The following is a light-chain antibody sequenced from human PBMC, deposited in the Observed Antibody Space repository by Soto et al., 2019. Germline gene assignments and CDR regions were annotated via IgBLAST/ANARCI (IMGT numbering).Light chain of an antibody. J-gene: IGKJ5*01. CDR1: QPISSY. V-gene: IGKV1-39*01. Sequence: DIEITQSPSALSASVGDKVTITCRASQPISSYLNWYPHKPGEAPRLLIYFISRLQSGAPSRFSGSGAGKDFTLTIDSPQPEDTATDYCQQTYSRTVTFGQGTRLEIK. CDR2: FIS. CDR3: QQTYSRTVT.